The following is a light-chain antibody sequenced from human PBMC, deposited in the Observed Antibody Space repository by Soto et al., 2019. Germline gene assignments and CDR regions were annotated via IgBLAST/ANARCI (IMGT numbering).Light chain of an antibody. Sequence: IQLTQSPSSLSASVGERVSITCRASQGISSYLAWYQQKPGKAPKLVIYAASTLQSRVPSRFSGSGSGTEFTLTISSLQPDDFATYYCQQYNSYWTFGQGTKVEIK. CDR1: QGISSY. V-gene: IGKV1-9*01. CDR3: QQYNSYWT. J-gene: IGKJ1*01. CDR2: AAS.